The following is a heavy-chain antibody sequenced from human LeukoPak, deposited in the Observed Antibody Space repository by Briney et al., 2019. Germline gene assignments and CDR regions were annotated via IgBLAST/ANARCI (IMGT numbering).Heavy chain of an antibody. CDR2: INHSGST. D-gene: IGHD3-22*01. Sequence: PSETLSLTCAVYGGSFSGYYWSWIRQPPGKGLEWIGEINHSGSTNYNPSLKSRVTISVDTSKNQFSLKLSSVTAVDTAVYYCARRFPRVNPEYYYDSSGYYLDYWGQGTLVTVSS. V-gene: IGHV4-34*01. CDR1: GGSFSGYY. J-gene: IGHJ4*02. CDR3: ARRFPRVNPEYYYDSSGYYLDY.